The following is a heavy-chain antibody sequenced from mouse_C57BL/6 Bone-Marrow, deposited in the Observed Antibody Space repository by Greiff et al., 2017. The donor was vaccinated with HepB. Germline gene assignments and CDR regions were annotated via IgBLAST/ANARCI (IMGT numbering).Heavy chain of an antibody. CDR2: IDPSDSYT. J-gene: IGHJ1*03. Sequence: QVQLQQPGAELVMPGASVKLSCKASGYTFTSYWMHWVKQRPGQGLEWIGEIDPSDSYTNYNQKFKGKSTLTVDKSSSTAYMQLSGLTSEDSAVYYCAFTTVVAWYFDVWGTGTTVTVSS. CDR3: AFTTVVAWYFDV. D-gene: IGHD1-1*01. CDR1: GYTFTSYW. V-gene: IGHV1-69*01.